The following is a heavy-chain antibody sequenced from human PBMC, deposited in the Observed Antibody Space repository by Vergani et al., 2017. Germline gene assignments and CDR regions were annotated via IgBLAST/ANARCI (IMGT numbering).Heavy chain of an antibody. D-gene: IGHD2-8*01. CDR1: GFTFSNSA. CDR2: ISCPGLST. V-gene: IGHV3-23*01. Sequence: EVHLLESGGGLVQSGGSLRLSCAASGFTFSNSAVSWVRQAPGRGLAWVSSISCPGLSTYYADSVKGRFSISRDNSKNTVFLQMHSLSAEDTAIYYCARDCTSGGCPDNYGMDVWGQGATVTVSS. J-gene: IGHJ6*02. CDR3: ARDCTSGGCPDNYGMDV.